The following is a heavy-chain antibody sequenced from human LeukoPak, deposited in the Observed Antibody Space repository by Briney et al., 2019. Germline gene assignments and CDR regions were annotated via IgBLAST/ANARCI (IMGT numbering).Heavy chain of an antibody. CDR2: IWYDGSNK. Sequence: GRSLRLSRAASGVTFCSYGMHCLRQAPGKGLEWVADIWYDGSNKYYADSVKGRFTISRDNSKNTLYLQMNSLRAEDTAVYYCAKDAPPYGYRGLDYWGQGTLVTASS. CDR3: AKDAPPYGYRGLDY. J-gene: IGHJ4*02. D-gene: IGHD5-18*01. V-gene: IGHV3-33*06. CDR1: GVTFCSYG.